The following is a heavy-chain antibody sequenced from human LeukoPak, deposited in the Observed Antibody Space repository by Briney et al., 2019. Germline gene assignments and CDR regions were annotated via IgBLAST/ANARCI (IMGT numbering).Heavy chain of an antibody. J-gene: IGHJ5*01. CDR2: ISGSVGTT. D-gene: IGHD2-15*01. V-gene: IGHV3-23*01. CDR1: GFTFSSYV. CDR3: AKDALGYCSGGSCPSNS. Sequence: GGSLRLSCAASGFTFSSYVMSWVRQAPGKGLEWVSAISGSVGTTYYADSVRGRFTISRDNSKSTLYLQTNSLRAEDTAIYYCAKDALGYCSGGSCPSNSGGQGTLVTVSS.